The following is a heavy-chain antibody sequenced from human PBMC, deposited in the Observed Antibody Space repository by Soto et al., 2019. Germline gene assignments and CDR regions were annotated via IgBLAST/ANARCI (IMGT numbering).Heavy chain of an antibody. V-gene: IGHV1-69*01. CDR1: GGTFSSYA. D-gene: IGHD6-13*01. CDR3: ARERDDSSWSSSESLQH. CDR2: IIPIFGTA. J-gene: IGHJ1*01. Sequence: QVQLVQSGAEVKKPGSSVKVSCKASGGTFSSYAISWVRQAPGQGLEWMGGIIPIFGTANYAQKFQGRVTITADESTSTAYMELSSLRSEDTAVYYCARERDDSSWSSSESLQHWGQGTLLTVSS.